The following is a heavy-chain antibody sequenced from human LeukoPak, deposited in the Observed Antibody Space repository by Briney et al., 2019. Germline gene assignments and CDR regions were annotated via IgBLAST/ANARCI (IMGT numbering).Heavy chain of an antibody. CDR1: GGSISSDY. J-gene: IGHJ4*02. D-gene: IGHD7-27*01. V-gene: IGHV4-59*01. CDR3: ARGANWGSPDY. CDR2: IYYSGTI. Sequence: PSETLSLTCTVSGGSISSDYWSWIRQSPGKGLEWIGYIYYSGTISYNPSLKSRVTISLDTSKNQFSLKLSSVTAADTAVYYCARGANWGSPDYWGQGTLVTVSS.